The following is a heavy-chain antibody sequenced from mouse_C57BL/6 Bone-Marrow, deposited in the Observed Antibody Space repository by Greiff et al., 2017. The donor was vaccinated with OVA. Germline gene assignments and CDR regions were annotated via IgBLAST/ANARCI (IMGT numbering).Heavy chain of an antibody. CDR2: IRNKANGYTT. CDR1: GFTFTDYY. CDR3: ARYEATIVPFYFDY. Sequence: EVQLVESGGGLVQPGGSLSLSCAASGFTFTDYYMSWVRQPPGKALEWLGFIRNKANGYTTEYSASVKGRFTISRDNSQSILYLQMNALGAEDSATYYCARYEATIVPFYFDYWGQGTTLTVSS. D-gene: IGHD2-12*01. J-gene: IGHJ2*01. V-gene: IGHV7-3*01.